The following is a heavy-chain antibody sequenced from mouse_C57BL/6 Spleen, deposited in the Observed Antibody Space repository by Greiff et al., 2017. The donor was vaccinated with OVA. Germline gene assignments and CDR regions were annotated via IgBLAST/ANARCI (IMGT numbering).Heavy chain of an antibody. CDR1: GYTFTDYY. D-gene: IGHD1-1*01. V-gene: IGHV1-76*01. CDR3: ARGTTVVADYLDY. CDR2: IYPGSGNT. J-gene: IGHJ2*01. Sequence: QVQLQQSGAELVRPGASVKLSCKASGYTFTDYYINWVKQRPGQGLEWIARIYPGSGNTYYNEKFKGKATLTAEKSSSTAYMQLSSLTSEDSAVYFCARGTTVVADYLDYWGQGTTLTVSS.